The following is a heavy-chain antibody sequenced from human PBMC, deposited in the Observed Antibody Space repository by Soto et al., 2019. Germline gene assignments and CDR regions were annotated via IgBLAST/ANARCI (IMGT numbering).Heavy chain of an antibody. CDR3: DRGRGYSYGLXP. V-gene: IGHV4-30-4*01. J-gene: IGHJ5*02. CDR1: GDSISSNNNY. Sequence: PSETLXLTCTVSGDSISSNNNYWSWIRQPQGEGLEWIGFISYSGTTSYSPSLKSRVAISLDTSKNQFSLSLSSVTAADTAVYNCDRGRGYSYGLXPWGQGTLVXVSS. D-gene: IGHD5-18*01. CDR2: ISYSGTT.